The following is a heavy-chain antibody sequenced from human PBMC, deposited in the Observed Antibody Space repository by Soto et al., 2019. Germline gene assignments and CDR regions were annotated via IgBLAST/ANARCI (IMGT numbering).Heavy chain of an antibody. Sequence: QVQLQESGPGLLKPSQTLSLACAVSGGSISSGGHYWSWIRQHSEKGLEWIGYISSSGSTYYNPSLKSRVTISVDLSKNQVSLNLNSVTAADTAVYYCARSSQSWFFDLWGRGTLVTVSS. CDR2: ISSSGST. CDR1: GGSISSGGHY. J-gene: IGHJ2*01. D-gene: IGHD4-4*01. V-gene: IGHV4-31*11. CDR3: ARSSQSWFFDL.